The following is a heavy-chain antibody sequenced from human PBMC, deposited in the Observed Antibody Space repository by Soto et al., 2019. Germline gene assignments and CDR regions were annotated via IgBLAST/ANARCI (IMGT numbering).Heavy chain of an antibody. Sequence: GGSLRLSCAASGFTFSNAWMSWVRQAPGKGLEWVGRIKSKTDGGTTDYAAPVKGRFTISRDDSKNTLYLQMNSLKTEDTAVYYCTTPPTYYDFWSGFGWGQGTLVTVSS. J-gene: IGHJ4*02. CDR3: TTPPTYYDFWSGFG. V-gene: IGHV3-15*01. CDR1: GFTFSNAW. D-gene: IGHD3-3*01. CDR2: IKSKTDGGTT.